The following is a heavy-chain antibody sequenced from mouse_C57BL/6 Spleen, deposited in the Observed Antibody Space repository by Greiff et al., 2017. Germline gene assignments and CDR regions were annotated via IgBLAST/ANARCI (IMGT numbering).Heavy chain of an antibody. J-gene: IGHJ3*01. Sequence: VQLQQPGAELVKPGASVKLSCKASGYTFTSYWMHWVKQRPGQGLEWIGMIHPNSGSTNYNEKFKSKATLTVDKSSSTAYMQLSSLTSEDSAVYYCARLPIYYGYDGTWFAYWGQGTLVTVSA. CDR2: IHPNSGST. CDR3: ARLPIYYGYDGTWFAY. CDR1: GYTFTSYW. D-gene: IGHD2-2*01. V-gene: IGHV1-64*01.